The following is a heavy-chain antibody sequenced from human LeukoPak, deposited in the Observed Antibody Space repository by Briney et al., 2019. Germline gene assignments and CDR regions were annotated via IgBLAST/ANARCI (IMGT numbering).Heavy chain of an antibody. V-gene: IGHV1-69*13. CDR2: IVALFGTT. Sequence: SVKVSCKASGGTFSSYAISWVRQAPGQGPEWMGGIVALFGTTNYAQKFQGRVTITADESTSTAYMELSSLRSEDTAVYYCGCAPREGGYYYYMDVWGKGTTVTISS. CDR1: GGTFSSYA. J-gene: IGHJ6*03. D-gene: IGHD1-26*01. CDR3: GCAPREGGYYYYMDV.